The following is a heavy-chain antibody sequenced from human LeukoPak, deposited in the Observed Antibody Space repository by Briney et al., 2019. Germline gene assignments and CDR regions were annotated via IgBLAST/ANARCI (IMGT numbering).Heavy chain of an antibody. CDR2: IYYSGST. Sequence: SETLSLTCTVSGGSISSSSYYWGWIRQPPGKGLEWIGSIYYSGSTYYNPSLKSRVTISVDTSKNQFSLKLSSVTAADTAVYYCASSDYGDYEARVFDAFDIWGQGTMVTVSP. CDR3: ASSDYGDYEARVFDAFDI. J-gene: IGHJ3*02. V-gene: IGHV4-39*01. D-gene: IGHD4-17*01. CDR1: GGSISSSSYY.